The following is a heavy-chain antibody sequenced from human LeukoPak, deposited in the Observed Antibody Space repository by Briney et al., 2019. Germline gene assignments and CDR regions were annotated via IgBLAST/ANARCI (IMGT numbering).Heavy chain of an antibody. D-gene: IGHD3-22*01. J-gene: IGHJ4*02. V-gene: IGHV1-8*01. CDR1: GYTFTSYD. Sequence: ASVKVSCEASGYTFTSYDINWVRQATGQGLEWMGWMNPNSGNTGYAQKFQGRVTMTRNTSITTAYMELSSLRSEDTAVYYCARDYYYDSSGYFNFDYWGQGTLVTVSS. CDR2: MNPNSGNT. CDR3: ARDYYYDSSGYFNFDY.